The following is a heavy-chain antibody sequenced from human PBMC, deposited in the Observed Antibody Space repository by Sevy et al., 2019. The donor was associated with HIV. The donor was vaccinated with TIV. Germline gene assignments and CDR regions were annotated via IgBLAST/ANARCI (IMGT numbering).Heavy chain of an antibody. CDR2: IWYDGNNQ. V-gene: IGHV3-33*01. D-gene: IGHD4-17*01. Sequence: GGSLRPSCVASGFAFSDYGMHWVRQAPGKGLEWVAVIWYDGNNQHYADSVRGRFTISRDNSKNTLYLQLSSLRAEDTAVYYCARDPRIFGDYLLTYFDYWGQGVLVTVSS. CDR1: GFAFSDYG. CDR3: ARDPRIFGDYLLTYFDY. J-gene: IGHJ4*02.